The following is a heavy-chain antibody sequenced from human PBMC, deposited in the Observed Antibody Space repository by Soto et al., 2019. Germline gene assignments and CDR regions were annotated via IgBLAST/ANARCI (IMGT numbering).Heavy chain of an antibody. Sequence: GASVKVSCKASGYTFTSYGISWVRQDPGQGLEWMGWISAYNGNTNYAQKLQGRVTMTTDTSTSTAYMELRSLRSDDTAVYYCASSIGRFGPTYYFDYWGQGTLVTVSS. CDR1: GYTFTSYG. V-gene: IGHV1-18*01. J-gene: IGHJ4*02. CDR3: ASSIGRFGPTYYFDY. D-gene: IGHD3-10*01. CDR2: ISAYNGNT.